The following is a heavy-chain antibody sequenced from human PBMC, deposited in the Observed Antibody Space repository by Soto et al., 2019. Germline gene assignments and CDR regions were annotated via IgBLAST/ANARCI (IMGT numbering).Heavy chain of an antibody. V-gene: IGHV4-38-2*01. CDR2: IYHSGST. Sequence: SETLSLTCAVSGYSISSGYYWGWIRQPPGKGLEWIGNIYHSGSTYYNPSLKSRVTISVDTSKNQFSLKLSSVTAADTAVYYCARPPNGYGDYYFDYWGQGSLVTVSS. J-gene: IGHJ4*02. CDR1: GYSISSGYY. CDR3: ARPPNGYGDYYFDY. D-gene: IGHD4-17*01.